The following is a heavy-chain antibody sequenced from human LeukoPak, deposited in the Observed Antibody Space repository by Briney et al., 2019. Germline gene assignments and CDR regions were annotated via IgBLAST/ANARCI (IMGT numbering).Heavy chain of an antibody. V-gene: IGHV4-61*02. Sequence: PSETLSLTCTVSSGSISSGSYYWSWIRQPAGKGLEWIGRIYTSGRTNYNPSLKSRVTISLDTSKNQFSLQLNSVTAADTAVYYCARGRYIFHYWGQGTLVTVSS. CDR2: IYTSGRT. D-gene: IGHD2-2*02. CDR1: SGSISSGSYY. J-gene: IGHJ4*02. CDR3: ARGRYIFHY.